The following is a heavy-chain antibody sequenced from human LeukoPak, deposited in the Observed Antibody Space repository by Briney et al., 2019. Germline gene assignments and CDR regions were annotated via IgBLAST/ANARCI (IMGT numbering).Heavy chain of an antibody. J-gene: IGHJ4*02. CDR2: ISYNGSQT. CDR3: VRDRGGSGWYYFDY. CDR1: GFTFSIYA. D-gene: IGHD6-19*01. V-gene: IGHV3-64*01. Sequence: GGSLRLSCAASGFTFSIYAMHWVRQGPGKGLEHVSGISYNGSQTYYGNSVKGRFTISRDNAKNTVYLQMASLRVDDMAVYYCVRDRGGSGWYYFDYWGQGILVTVSS.